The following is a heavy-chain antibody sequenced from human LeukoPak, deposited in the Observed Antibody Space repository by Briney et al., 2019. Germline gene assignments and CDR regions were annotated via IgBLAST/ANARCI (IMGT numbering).Heavy chain of an antibody. Sequence: GGSLRLSCAASGFTFVTYAVTWVRQAPGKGLEWVSAISGSGGSTYYADSVRGRFTISGDNSKNTLYLQMNSLRAEDTAVYYCAKDDPGQQPTFDYWGQGTLVTISS. CDR3: AKDDPGQQPTFDY. V-gene: IGHV3-23*01. CDR2: ISGSGGST. J-gene: IGHJ4*02. CDR1: GFTFVTYA. D-gene: IGHD6-13*01.